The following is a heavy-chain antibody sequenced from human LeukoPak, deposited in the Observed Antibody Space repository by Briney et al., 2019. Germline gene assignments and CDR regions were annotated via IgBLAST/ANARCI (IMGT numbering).Heavy chain of an antibody. V-gene: IGHV3-7*01. CDR3: NLIAPYYYNAMDV. CDR2: IKQDGSEE. Sequence: GGSLRLSCVGSGFTFSSYWMSWVRQAPGKGLEWVANIKQDGSEEYYVDSLKGRFTISRDNDKNSLYLQMNSLIAEDTAAYYCNLIAPYYYNAMDVWGQGTTVTASS. J-gene: IGHJ6*02. CDR1: GFTFSSYW. D-gene: IGHD3-16*01.